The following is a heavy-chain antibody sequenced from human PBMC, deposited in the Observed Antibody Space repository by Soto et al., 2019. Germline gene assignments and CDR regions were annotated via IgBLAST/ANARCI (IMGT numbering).Heavy chain of an antibody. CDR2: IYWDDDK. J-gene: IGHJ4*02. Sequence: QITLKESGPTLVKPTQTLTLTCTFSGFSLSTSGVGVGWIRQPPGKALEWLALIYWDDDKRYSPSLRSRVTITKDTSKNQVVLTMTNMDPVDTATHYCVRRLMAAYPFDYWGQGTLVTVSS. CDR3: VRRLMAAYPFDY. D-gene: IGHD2-8*01. CDR1: GFSLSTSGVG. V-gene: IGHV2-5*02.